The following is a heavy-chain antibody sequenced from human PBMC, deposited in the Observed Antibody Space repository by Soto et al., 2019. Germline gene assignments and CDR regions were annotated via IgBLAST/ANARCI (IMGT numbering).Heavy chain of an antibody. J-gene: IGHJ6*02. CDR2: IWYDGSNK. Sequence: GGSLRLSCAASGFTFSSYGMHWVRQAPGKGLEWVAVIWYDGSNKYYADSVKGRFTISRDNSKNTLYLQMNSLRAEDTAVYYCARDMGERWLQLQYYYYGMDVWGQGTTVTVSS. CDR3: ARDMGERWLQLQYYYYGMDV. CDR1: GFTFSSYG. D-gene: IGHD5-12*01. V-gene: IGHV3-33*01.